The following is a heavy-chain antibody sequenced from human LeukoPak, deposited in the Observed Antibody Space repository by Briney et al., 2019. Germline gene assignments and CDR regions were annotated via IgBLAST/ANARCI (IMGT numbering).Heavy chain of an antibody. CDR1: GYTFTGYY. J-gene: IGHJ4*02. CDR3: ARDCSSTSCYLPGY. Sequence: GASVKVSCKASGYTFTGYYMHWVRQAPGQGLEWMGWINPNSGGTNYAQKFQGRVTMTRDTSISTAYMELGRLRSDDTAVYYCARDCSSTSCYLPGYWGQGTLVTVSS. CDR2: INPNSGGT. D-gene: IGHD2-2*01. V-gene: IGHV1-2*02.